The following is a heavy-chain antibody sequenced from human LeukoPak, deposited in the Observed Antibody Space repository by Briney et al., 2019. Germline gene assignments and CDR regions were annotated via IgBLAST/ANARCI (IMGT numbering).Heavy chain of an antibody. CDR3: SRESGPFCPFGH. V-gene: IGHV4-34*01. CDR1: GGSFSDNY. D-gene: IGHD3-3*01. Sequence: SETLSLTCAVYGGSFSDNYWTWIRQPPGKGLEWIGEIYHSGRNKYNPSLKSRVTISVDTSKNQFSLQLDSVTAADTATYFCSRESGPFCPFGHWGQGTLVIVSS. CDR2: IYHSGRN. J-gene: IGHJ4*02.